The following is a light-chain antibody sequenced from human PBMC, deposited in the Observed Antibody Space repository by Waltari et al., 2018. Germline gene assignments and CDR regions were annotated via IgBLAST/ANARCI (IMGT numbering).Light chain of an antibody. J-gene: IGKJ2*03. CDR1: QGIDTD. CDR3: QQYNSWPPS. V-gene: IGKV1-16*02. Sequence: IQMTQSPSSLSASVGDRVSISCRASQGIDTDLTWFQQKPGKAPKSLIYGASILQSGVPSKFIGSGSGTDFTLTISSLQPGDSATYYCQQYNSWPPSFGQGTHLEIK. CDR2: GAS.